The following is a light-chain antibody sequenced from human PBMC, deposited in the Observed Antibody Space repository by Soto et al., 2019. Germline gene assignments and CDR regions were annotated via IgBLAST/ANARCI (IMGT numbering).Light chain of an antibody. CDR1: QGISNY. CDR2: AAS. V-gene: IGKV1-27*01. CDR3: QKYDRAPVT. Sequence: DIQMTQSPSSLSASVGDRVTITCRASQGISNYLAWYQQKPGKVPKLLIFAASTLQSGVPSHFSGRGSGTDFTLTITSLQPEDVATYFWQKYDRAPVTFGPGTKVHI. J-gene: IGKJ3*01.